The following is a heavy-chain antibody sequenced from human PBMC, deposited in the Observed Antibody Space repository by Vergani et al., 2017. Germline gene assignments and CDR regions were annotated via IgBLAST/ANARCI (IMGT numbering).Heavy chain of an antibody. Sequence: EVQLVESGGGLVKPGGSLRLSCAASGFTFSSYSMNWVRQAPGKGLEWVSSISSSSSYIYYADSVKGRFTISRDNAKNSLYLQMNRLRAEDTAVYYCARAGYCSGGSCYSRAPSFDYWGQGTLVTVSS. CDR2: ISSSSSYI. CDR1: GFTFSSYS. J-gene: IGHJ4*02. D-gene: IGHD2-15*01. V-gene: IGHV3-21*01. CDR3: ARAGYCSGGSCYSRAPSFDY.